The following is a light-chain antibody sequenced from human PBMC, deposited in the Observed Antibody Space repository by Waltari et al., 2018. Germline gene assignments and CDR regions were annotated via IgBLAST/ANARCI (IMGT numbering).Light chain of an antibody. Sequence: QSALTQPRSVSGSPGQSLTLPCTGTHRSLGSYNHVSWYQQRPGKAPKLVLYDVDKRPSGVPDRFSGSKAGNTASLTISGLQADDEADYYCCSYAGRYTSVFGGGTKVTVL. J-gene: IGLJ2*01. CDR3: CSYAGRYTSV. CDR2: DVD. CDR1: HRSLGSYNH. V-gene: IGLV2-11*01.